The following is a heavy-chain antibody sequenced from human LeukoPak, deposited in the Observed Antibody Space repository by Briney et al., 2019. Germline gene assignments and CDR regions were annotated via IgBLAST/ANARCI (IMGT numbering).Heavy chain of an antibody. J-gene: IGHJ5*02. V-gene: IGHV4-59*01. Sequence: SETLTLTCNVSGGSISGYHWSWIRQPPGKGLEWIGYIYYSGSTNYNPSLKSRVTISVDTSKNQFSLKLCSVTAADTAVYYCAREFWSGYYDSNWFDPWGQGTLVTVSS. CDR3: AREFWSGYYDSNWFDP. CDR2: IYYSGST. CDR1: GGSISGYH. D-gene: IGHD3-3*01.